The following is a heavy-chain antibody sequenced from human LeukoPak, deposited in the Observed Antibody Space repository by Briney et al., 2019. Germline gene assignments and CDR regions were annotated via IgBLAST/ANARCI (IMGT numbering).Heavy chain of an antibody. CDR1: GFTFSSYG. CDR3: ARDLNWAFDY. CDR2: ISSDTVNI. J-gene: IGHJ4*02. Sequence: GGSLRLSCGASGFTFSSYGMKWVRQAPGKGLEWVSYISSDTVNIYYADSVKGRFTISRDNAAKSVYLHMNRLSAEDTAVYYCARDLNWAFDYWGQGNLVTVSS. V-gene: IGHV3-48*01. D-gene: IGHD7-27*01.